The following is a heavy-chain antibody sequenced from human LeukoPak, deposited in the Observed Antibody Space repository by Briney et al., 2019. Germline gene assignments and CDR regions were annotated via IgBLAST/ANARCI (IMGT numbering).Heavy chain of an antibody. Sequence: ASVKVSCKASGYTFTSCAMNWVRQAPGQGLEWMGWINTNTGNPTYAQGFTGRFVFSLDTSVSTAYLQISSLKAEDTAVYYCAIHDYIVGVLFDYWGQGTLVTVSS. CDR3: AIHDYIVGVLFDY. V-gene: IGHV7-4-1*02. CDR1: GYTFTSCA. D-gene: IGHD4-11*01. J-gene: IGHJ4*02. CDR2: INTNTGNP.